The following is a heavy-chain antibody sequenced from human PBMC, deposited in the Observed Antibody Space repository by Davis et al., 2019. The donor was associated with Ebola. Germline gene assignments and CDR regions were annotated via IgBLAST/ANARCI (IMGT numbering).Heavy chain of an antibody. V-gene: IGHV5-51*01. CDR3: ARRDQNYYYAMDV. J-gene: IGHJ6*02. CDR2: IYPGDSDT. CDR1: GYSFTSYW. Sequence: GESLKISCTGSGYSFTSYWIGWVRQMPGKGLEWMGIIYPGDSDTSYSPSFKGQVTISADKSISTAYLQWSSLKASDTAMYYCARRDQNYYYAMDVWGQGTTVTVSS.